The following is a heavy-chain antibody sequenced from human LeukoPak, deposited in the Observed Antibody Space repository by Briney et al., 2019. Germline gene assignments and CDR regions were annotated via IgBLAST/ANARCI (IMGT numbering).Heavy chain of an antibody. Sequence: PSETLSLTCTVSGASISSYYWSWIRQPAGKGLEWIGRIYTSGSTNYNPSLKSRVTMSLEKSKNQFSLKLSSVTAADTAVYYCAKRGEGFGVALDSWGQGTLVTVSS. V-gene: IGHV4-4*07. CDR2: IYTSGST. J-gene: IGHJ4*02. D-gene: IGHD3-10*01. CDR3: AKRGEGFGVALDS. CDR1: GASISSYY.